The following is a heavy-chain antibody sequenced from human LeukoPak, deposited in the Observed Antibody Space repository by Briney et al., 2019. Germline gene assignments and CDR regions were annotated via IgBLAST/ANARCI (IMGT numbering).Heavy chain of an antibody. J-gene: IGHJ4*02. D-gene: IGHD3-10*01. Sequence: SVKVSCKASGGTFSSYAISWVRQAPRQGIEWMGRIIPIFGTANYAQKFQGRVTITADKSTSTAYMELRSLRSEDTAVYYCAREDTTTVVGEAFDYWGQGTLVTVSS. V-gene: IGHV1-69*06. CDR1: GGTFSSYA. CDR2: IIPIFGTA. CDR3: AREDTTTVVGEAFDY.